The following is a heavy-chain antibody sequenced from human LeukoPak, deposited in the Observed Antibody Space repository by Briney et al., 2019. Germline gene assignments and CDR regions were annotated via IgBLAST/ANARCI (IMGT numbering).Heavy chain of an antibody. CDR1: GFTFSSYA. CDR2: ISYDGSNK. J-gene: IGHJ3*02. Sequence: GSLRLSCAASGFTFSSYAMHWVRQAPGKGLEWVAVISYDGSNKYYADSVKGRFTISRDNSKNTLYLQMNSLRAEDTAVYYCARETVPVSDAFDIWGQGTMVTVSS. D-gene: IGHD3-16*01. V-gene: IGHV3-30-3*01. CDR3: ARETVPVSDAFDI.